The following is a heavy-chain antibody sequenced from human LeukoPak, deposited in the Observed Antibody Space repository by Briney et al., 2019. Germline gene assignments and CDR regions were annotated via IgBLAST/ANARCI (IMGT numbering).Heavy chain of an antibody. D-gene: IGHD2-21*02. V-gene: IGHV4-39*01. CDR3: ASQAYCGGDCYNDY. CDR2: IYYTGST. Sequence: SETLCLTCTVSGGSVSSSSYYWGWIRQPPGKGLEWIGTIYYTGSTYYNPSLKSRVTIAVDMSKNQFSLKLSSVTAADTAVYYCASQAYCGGDCYNDYWGQGILVTVSS. CDR1: GGSVSSSSYY. J-gene: IGHJ4*02.